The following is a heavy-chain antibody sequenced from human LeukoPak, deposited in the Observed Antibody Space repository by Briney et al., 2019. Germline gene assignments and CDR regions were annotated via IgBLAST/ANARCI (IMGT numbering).Heavy chain of an antibody. CDR3: AKDPAGGGWFDP. J-gene: IGHJ5*02. CDR1: GFTFSSYA. Sequence: GGSLRLSCAASGFTFSSYAMSWVRQAPGKGLEWVSAISGSGGSTYYADSMKGRFTISRDNSKNTLYLQMNSLRAEDTAVYYCAKDPAGGGWFDPWGQGTLVTVSS. CDR2: ISGSGGST. D-gene: IGHD1-26*01. V-gene: IGHV3-23*01.